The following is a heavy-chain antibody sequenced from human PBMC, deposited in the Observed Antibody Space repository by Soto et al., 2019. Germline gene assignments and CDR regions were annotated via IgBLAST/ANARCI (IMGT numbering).Heavy chain of an antibody. Sequence: TLSHTYTVSGGSISSGGYYWSWISQHPGKGLEWIGYIYYSGSTYYNPSLKSRVTISVDTSKNQFSLKLSSVTAADTAVYYCARDHIPRGIDYWGQGTLVTVSS. CDR3: ARDHIPRGIDY. J-gene: IGHJ4*02. V-gene: IGHV4-31*03. CDR1: GGSISSGGYY. D-gene: IGHD2-21*01. CDR2: IYYSGST.